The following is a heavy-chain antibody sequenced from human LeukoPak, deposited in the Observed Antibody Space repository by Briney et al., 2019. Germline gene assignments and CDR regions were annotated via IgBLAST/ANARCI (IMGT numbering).Heavy chain of an antibody. D-gene: IGHD6-19*01. CDR3: ARSLTDSSGWGIDY. V-gene: IGHV3-23*01. CDR2: ISGSGGST. Sequence: GGSLRLSCAASGFTFSSYGMTWVRQAPGKGLEWVSAISGSGGSTYYADSVKGRFTISRDNAKNSLYLQMNSLRAEDTAVYYCARSLTDSSGWGIDYWGQGTLVTVSS. CDR1: GFTFSSYG. J-gene: IGHJ4*02.